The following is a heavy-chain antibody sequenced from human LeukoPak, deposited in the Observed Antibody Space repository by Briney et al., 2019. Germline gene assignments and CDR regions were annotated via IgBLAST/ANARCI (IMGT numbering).Heavy chain of an antibody. V-gene: IGHV4-59*01. Sequence: SETLSLTCTVSGGSISSYYWSWIRQPPGKGLEWIGYIYYSGSTNYNPSLKSRVTISVDTSKNQFSLKLSSVTAADAAVYYCARGGVMVRGGGFDYWGQGTLVTVSS. J-gene: IGHJ4*02. D-gene: IGHD3-10*01. CDR3: ARGGVMVRGGGFDY. CDR1: GGSISSYY. CDR2: IYYSGST.